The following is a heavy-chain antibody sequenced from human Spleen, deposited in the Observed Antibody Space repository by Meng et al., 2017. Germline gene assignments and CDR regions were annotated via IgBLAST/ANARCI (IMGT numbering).Heavy chain of an antibody. CDR1: GFTFSSYS. Sequence: GESLKISCAASGFTFSSYSMNWVRQAPGKGLEWVSSISSSSSYIYYADSVKGRFTISRDNAKNSLYLQMNSLRAEDTAVYYCARDLGNILWWDPGAFDIWGQGTMVTVSS. J-gene: IGHJ3*02. V-gene: IGHV3-21*01. CDR3: ARDLGNILWWDPGAFDI. D-gene: IGHD2-21*01. CDR2: ISSSSSYI.